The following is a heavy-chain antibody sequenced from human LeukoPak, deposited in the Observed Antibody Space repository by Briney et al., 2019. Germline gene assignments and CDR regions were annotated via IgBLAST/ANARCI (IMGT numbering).Heavy chain of an antibody. V-gene: IGHV3-23*01. J-gene: IGHJ4*02. Sequence: GGSLRLSCAASGFTFSSYAMSWVRQAPGKGLEWVSTIRGSGGSTHYADPVKGRFTISRDNSKNTVYLQMNSLRAEDTAVYYCARGPYYNILTGFRGRILGFDYWGQGTLVTVSS. D-gene: IGHD3-9*01. CDR3: ARGPYYNILTGFRGRILGFDY. CDR1: GFTFSSYA. CDR2: IRGSGGST.